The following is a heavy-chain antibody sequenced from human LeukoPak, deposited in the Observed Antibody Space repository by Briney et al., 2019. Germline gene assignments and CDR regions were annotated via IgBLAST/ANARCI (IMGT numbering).Heavy chain of an antibody. D-gene: IGHD3-9*01. CDR3: ANRPGNHDILTQYYFDF. CDR1: GFTFSTYT. J-gene: IGHJ4*02. V-gene: IGHV3-23*01. Sequence: GGSLRLSCAASGFTFSTYTMNWVRQAPGKGLEWVSVISGRGDRTYYADSVKGRFTISRDNSKNTLYLQMNSLRAEDTAVYYCANRPGNHDILTQYYFDFWGQGTLVTVSS. CDR2: ISGRGDRT.